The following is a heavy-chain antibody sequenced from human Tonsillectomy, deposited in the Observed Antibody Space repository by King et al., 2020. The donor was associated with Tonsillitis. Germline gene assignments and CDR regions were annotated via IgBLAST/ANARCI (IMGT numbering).Heavy chain of an antibody. D-gene: IGHD5-24*01. CDR3: AREGGDGYNYAY. CDR1: GYTFIAYY. CDR2: MNPNIGDT. V-gene: IGHV1-2*02. Sequence: QLVQSGAEVKKPGASVKVSCEASGYTFIAYYIHWVRQAPGQGLEWMAWMNPNIGDTNYAQKFQGRVTLTRDTSINTAYMDLCSLESDDTAVYFCAREGGDGYNYAYWGQGTLVTVSS. J-gene: IGHJ4*02.